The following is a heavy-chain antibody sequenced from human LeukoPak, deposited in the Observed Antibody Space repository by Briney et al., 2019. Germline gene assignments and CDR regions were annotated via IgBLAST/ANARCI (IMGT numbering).Heavy chain of an antibody. CDR3: ARGKDYYDSSGYSETDY. D-gene: IGHD3-22*01. CDR1: GDSISSGTYY. J-gene: IGHJ4*02. V-gene: IGHV4-39*07. Sequence: SETLSLTCAVSGDSISSGTYYWGWIRQPPGKGLEWIGTIYYTMSTYYNPSLKSRVTISVDTSKNQFSLKLSSVTAADTAVYYCARGKDYYDSSGYSETDYWGQGTLVTVSS. CDR2: IYYTMST.